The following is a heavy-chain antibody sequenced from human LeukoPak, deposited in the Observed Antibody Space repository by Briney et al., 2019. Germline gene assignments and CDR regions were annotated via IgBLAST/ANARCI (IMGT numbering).Heavy chain of an antibody. D-gene: IGHD3-22*01. J-gene: IGHJ3*01. V-gene: IGHV1-18*01. CDR3: ARDDSSGYLSGAFDV. CDR2: ISAYNGNT. CDR1: GYTFTSYG. Sequence: ASVTVSCKASGYTFTSYGISWVRQAPGQGLEWMGWISAYNGNTNYAQKLQGRVTMTTDTSTSTAYMELRSLRSDDTAVYHCARDDSSGYLSGAFDVWGQGTMVTVSS.